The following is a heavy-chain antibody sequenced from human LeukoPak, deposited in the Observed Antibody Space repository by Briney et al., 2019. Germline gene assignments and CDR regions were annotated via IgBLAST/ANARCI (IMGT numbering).Heavy chain of an antibody. CDR3: AKSDCSTIGCKRLHY. D-gene: IGHD2-2*01. CDR2: ISGSDGNT. Sequence: GGSLRLSCATSGFTFSNFAMHWVRQAPGKGLEWVSVISGSDGNTYYADSVKGRFSISRDNSKSTLYLQMNSLRAEDTALFYCAKSDCSTIGCKRLHYWGQGTLVTVSS. V-gene: IGHV3-23*01. J-gene: IGHJ4*02. CDR1: GFTFSNFA.